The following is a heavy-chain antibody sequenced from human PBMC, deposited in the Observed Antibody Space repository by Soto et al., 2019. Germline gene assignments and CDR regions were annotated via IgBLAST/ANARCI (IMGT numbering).Heavy chain of an antibody. CDR2: INPSGST. CDR1: GGSFSGYY. D-gene: IGHD6-13*01. J-gene: IGHJ6*02. V-gene: IGHV4-34*01. Sequence: SETLSLTCAFYGGSFSGYYWSWIRQPPVTGLQWIGQINPSGSTNYTPSLKSRVTISVDTAKNQFSLKLSSGTAADTAVYDCARGRGSSWYFSYYGMDVWGQGTTVT. CDR3: ARGRGSSWYFSYYGMDV.